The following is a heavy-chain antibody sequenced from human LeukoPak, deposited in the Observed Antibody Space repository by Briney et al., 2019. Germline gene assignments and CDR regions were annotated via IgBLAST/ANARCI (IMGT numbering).Heavy chain of an antibody. D-gene: IGHD3-10*01. V-gene: IGHV1-18*04. J-gene: IGHJ5*02. CDR1: GYTFTSYG. CDR3: EGGVSYYPGAWFDR. Sequence: ASVKVSCTASGYTFTSYGISWVRQAPGQGLEWMGWISPYNGNTKYAQKFQGRVTMTTDTSTSTAYMVLRRLRSDYTAVYKCEGGVSYYPGAWFDRWGQGTLVTVSS. CDR2: ISPYNGNT.